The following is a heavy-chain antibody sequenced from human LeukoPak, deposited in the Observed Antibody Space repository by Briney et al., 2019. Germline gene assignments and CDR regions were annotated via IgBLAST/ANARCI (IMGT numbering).Heavy chain of an antibody. D-gene: IGHD4-17*01. Sequence: GASVKVSCKAAGYMFTDFGTSWVRQAPGQGLEWMGWISGNENNLNYEPKFQGRITMTTDTSTSTAYMELRRLTSDDTAVYYCARAPTVTPDYWGQGTLVTVSA. CDR3: ARAPTVTPDY. CDR2: ISGNENNL. V-gene: IGHV1-18*04. J-gene: IGHJ4*02. CDR1: GYMFTDFG.